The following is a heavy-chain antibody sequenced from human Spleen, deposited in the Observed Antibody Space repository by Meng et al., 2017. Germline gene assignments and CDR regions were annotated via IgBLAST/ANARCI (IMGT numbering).Heavy chain of an antibody. J-gene: IGHJ4*02. D-gene: IGHD3-10*01. CDR1: AGSITSSNC. V-gene: IGHV4-4*02. Sequence: QVHHQESGPGLLEHSWAPSPLSSVSAGSITSSNCWSWVRQPPKKGLEWIGEIFHSGSTSYNPYLRSRVTISVDKYTNQSSLKLSSVPAADTAVYYCAGRAISGGRDYWGQGTLVTVSS. CDR3: AGRAISGGRDY. CDR2: IFHSGST.